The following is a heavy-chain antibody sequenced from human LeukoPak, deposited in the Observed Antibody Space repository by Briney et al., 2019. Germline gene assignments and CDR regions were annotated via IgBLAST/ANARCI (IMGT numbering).Heavy chain of an antibody. J-gene: IGHJ4*02. D-gene: IGHD2-2*02. CDR3: AKTEAPAAIRAGSDY. CDR2: ISGTGGST. V-gene: IGHV3-23*01. CDR1: GVTLSSYA. Sequence: GGSLRLSCAASGVTLSSYAMSWVRQAPGEGLEWVSAISGTGGSTYNAGSVKGRFTTSRDNSNNTLYLQMNSLRAEDTAVYYCAKTEAPAAIRAGSDYWGQGTLVTVSS.